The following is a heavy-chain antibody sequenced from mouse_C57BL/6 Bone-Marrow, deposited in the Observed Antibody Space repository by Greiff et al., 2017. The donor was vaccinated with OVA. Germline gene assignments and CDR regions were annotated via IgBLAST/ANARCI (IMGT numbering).Heavy chain of an antibody. CDR2: ISSGGDYI. V-gene: IGHV5-9-1*02. CDR3: TRDRITTVVATEYFDV. CDR1: GFTFSSYA. J-gene: IGHJ1*03. D-gene: IGHD1-1*01. Sequence: VESGEGLVKPGGSLKLSCAASGFTFSSYAMSWVRQTPEKRLEWVAYISSGGDYIYYADTVKGRFTISRDNARNTLYLQMSSLKSEDTAMYYCTRDRITTVVATEYFDVWGTGTTVTVSS.